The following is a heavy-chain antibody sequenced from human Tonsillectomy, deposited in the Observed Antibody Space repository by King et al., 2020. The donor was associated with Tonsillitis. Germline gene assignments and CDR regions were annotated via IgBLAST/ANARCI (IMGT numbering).Heavy chain of an antibody. J-gene: IGHJ4*02. Sequence: VQLVESGGGLVQPGRSLRLSCAASGFTFDDYAMHWVRQAPGKGLEWVSGISWNSGSLGYADSVKGRFTISRANAKNSRYLQMNSLRADDTALYYCAKDMRLLWSAGEFDYWGQGTLVTVSS. CDR1: GFTFDDYA. CDR3: AKDMRLLWSAGEFDY. CDR2: ISWNSGSL. V-gene: IGHV3-9*01. D-gene: IGHD3-16*01.